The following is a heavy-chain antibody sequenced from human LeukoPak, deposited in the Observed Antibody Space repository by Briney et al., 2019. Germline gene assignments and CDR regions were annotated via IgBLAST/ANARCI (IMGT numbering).Heavy chain of an antibody. CDR3: ARNPNLWFGELLYGMDV. J-gene: IGHJ6*02. CDR1: GGSISSYY. Sequence: PSETLSLTCTVSGGSISSYYWSWIRQPPGKGLEWIGYIYYSGSTNYNPSLKSRVTISVDTSKNQFSLKLSSVTAADTAVYYCARNPNLWFGELLYGMDVWAQGTTVTVSS. D-gene: IGHD3-10*01. V-gene: IGHV4-59*01. CDR2: IYYSGST.